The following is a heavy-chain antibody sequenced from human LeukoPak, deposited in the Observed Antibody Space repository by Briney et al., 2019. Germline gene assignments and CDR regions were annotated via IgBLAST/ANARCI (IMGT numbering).Heavy chain of an antibody. J-gene: IGHJ4*02. CDR2: ISSSSSYI. V-gene: IGHV3-21*01. CDR1: GFTFSSYS. CDR3: ARDVLSRSGSHDY. Sequence: GGSLRLSCAASGFTFSSYSMNWVRQAPGKGLEWVSSISSSSSYIYYADSVKGRFTISRDNAKNSLYLQMNSLRAEDTSVYYCARDVLSRSGSHDYWGQGTLVTVSS. D-gene: IGHD3-10*01.